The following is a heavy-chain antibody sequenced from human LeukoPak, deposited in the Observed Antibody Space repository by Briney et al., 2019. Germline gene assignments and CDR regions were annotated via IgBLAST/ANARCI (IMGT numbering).Heavy chain of an antibody. Sequence: GGSLRLSCAASGFTFSSYSMNWVRQAPGKGLEWVSVIYSGGDTYYADSVKGRFTISRDNSKNTLYLQMSSLRAEDTAVYYCARPRRVLCGTYYYYYMDVWGKGTTVTISS. V-gene: IGHV3-53*01. CDR3: ARPRRVLCGTYYYYYMDV. CDR1: GFTFSSYS. D-gene: IGHD3-16*01. J-gene: IGHJ6*03. CDR2: IYSGGDT.